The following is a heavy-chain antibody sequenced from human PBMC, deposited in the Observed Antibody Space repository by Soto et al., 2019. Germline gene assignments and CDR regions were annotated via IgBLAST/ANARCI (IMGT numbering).Heavy chain of an antibody. Sequence: GASVKVSCKASGYTFTSYAMHWVRQAPGQRLEWMGWINAGNGNTKYSQKFQGRVTITRDTSASTAYMELSSLRSEDTAVYYCARDDLIVWQQLGSGSYAFDIWGQGTMVTVS. CDR1: GYTFTSYA. CDR3: ARDDLIVWQQLGSGSYAFDI. J-gene: IGHJ3*02. V-gene: IGHV1-3*01. D-gene: IGHD6-13*01. CDR2: INAGNGNT.